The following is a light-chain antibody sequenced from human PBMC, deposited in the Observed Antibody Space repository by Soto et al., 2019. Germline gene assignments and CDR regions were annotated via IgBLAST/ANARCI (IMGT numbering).Light chain of an antibody. CDR3: SSYTSSSLYV. V-gene: IGLV2-14*03. CDR1: SSDVGGYDY. Sequence: QSVLPQPASGTGSPGQSITISCTGTSSDVGGYDYVSWYQHHPGKAPKLMIYDVSNRPSGVSNRFSGSKSGNTASLTISGLQAEDEADYYCSSYTSSSLYVFGTGTKVTVL. CDR2: DVS. J-gene: IGLJ1*01.